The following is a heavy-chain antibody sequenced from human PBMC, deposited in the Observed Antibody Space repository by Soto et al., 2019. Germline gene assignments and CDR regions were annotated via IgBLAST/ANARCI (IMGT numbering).Heavy chain of an antibody. V-gene: IGHV4-34*01. CDR3: ASAQLGYCSGGSCYRHVRFDY. CDR1: GGSFSAYS. CDR2: INHSGST. Sequence: SETLSLTCAVYGGSFSAYSWSWIRQPPGKGREWMGEINHSGSTNYNPSLKSRVTISVDTSKNQFSLKLSSVTAADTAVYYCASAQLGYCSGGSCYRHVRFDYWGQGTLVTVSS. J-gene: IGHJ4*02. D-gene: IGHD2-15*01.